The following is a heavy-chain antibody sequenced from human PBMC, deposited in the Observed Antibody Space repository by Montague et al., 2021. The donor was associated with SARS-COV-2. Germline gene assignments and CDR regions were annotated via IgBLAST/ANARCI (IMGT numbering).Heavy chain of an antibody. J-gene: IGHJ6*02. Sequence: SETLSLTCTVSGGSISSYYWSWIRLPPGKGLEWIGFIYYSGSANYNPSLTSRVPISVDTSKNQFSLKLSSVTAAATAVYYCTGTAKYGDGIYYYGLDVWGQGTTVTVSS. V-gene: IGHV4-59*01. CDR2: IYYSGSA. CDR1: GGSISSYY. CDR3: TGTAKYGDGIYYYGLDV. D-gene: IGHD1-26*01.